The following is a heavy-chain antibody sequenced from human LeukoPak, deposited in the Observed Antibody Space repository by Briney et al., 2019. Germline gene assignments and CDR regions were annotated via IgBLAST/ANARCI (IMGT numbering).Heavy chain of an antibody. V-gene: IGHV3-21*01. D-gene: IGHD3-16*01. J-gene: IGHJ4*02. CDR1: GFPFSSYS. CDR2: ISGGTSYI. CDR3: ARVILGD. Sequence: PGGSLRLSCAASGFPFSSYSMNWVRQAPGKGLEWVSSISGGTSYIYYADSVKGRFTISRDNSKNTLYLQMNSLRAEDTAVYYCARVILGDWGQGTLVTVSS.